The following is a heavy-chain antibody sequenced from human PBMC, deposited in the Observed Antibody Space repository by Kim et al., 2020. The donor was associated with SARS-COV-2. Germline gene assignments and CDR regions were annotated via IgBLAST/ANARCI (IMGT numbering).Heavy chain of an antibody. V-gene: IGHV4-4*02. D-gene: IGHD3-22*01. Sequence: SETLSLTCAVSGASMTSSNWWTWVRQPPGKGLEWIGEISHSGSTEYNPALKSRVTISVDRSKTQFSLRLPSVTAADTAVCFCPRAVSSAWTLRDWFDPWGQGTLATVSS. CDR2: ISHSGST. J-gene: IGHJ5*02. CDR1: GASMTSSNW. CDR3: PRAVSSAWTLRDWFDP.